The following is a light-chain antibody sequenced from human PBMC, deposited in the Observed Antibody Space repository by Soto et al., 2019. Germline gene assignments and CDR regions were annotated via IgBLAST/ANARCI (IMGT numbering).Light chain of an antibody. CDR3: SSYTSSSTLGHVV. J-gene: IGLJ2*01. CDR1: SSDVGGYNY. CDR2: DVS. V-gene: IGLV2-14*01. Sequence: QSALTQPASVSGSPGQSITISCTGTSSDVGGYNYVSWYQQHPGQAPKLMIYDVSNRPSGVSNRFSGSKSGNTASLTISGLQAEDEADYYCSSYTSSSTLGHVVFGGGTKVTVL.